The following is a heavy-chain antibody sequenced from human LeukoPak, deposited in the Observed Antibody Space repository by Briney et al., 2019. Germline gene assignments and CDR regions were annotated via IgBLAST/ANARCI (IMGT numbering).Heavy chain of an antibody. V-gene: IGHV4-34*01. CDR1: GGSFSGYY. D-gene: IGHD3-10*01. CDR2: INHSGST. J-gene: IGHJ4*02. CDR3: ARGSVTYYGSWSYFQ. Sequence: SETLSLTCAVYGGSFSGYYWSWIRQPPGKGLEWIGEINHSGSTNYNPSPKSRVTISVDTSKNQFSLKLSSVTAADTAVYYCARGSVTYYGSWSYFQWGQGTLVTVSS.